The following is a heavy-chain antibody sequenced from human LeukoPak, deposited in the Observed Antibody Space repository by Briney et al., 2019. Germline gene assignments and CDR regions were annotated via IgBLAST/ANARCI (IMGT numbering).Heavy chain of an antibody. J-gene: IGHJ4*02. CDR3: ARGYYDFWSGYYAPFDY. CDR1: GFTFSSYS. CDR2: ISSSSSTI. Sequence: TGGSLRLSCAASGFTFSSYSMNWVRQAPGKGLEWVSYISSSSSTIYYADSVKGRFTISRDNAKNSLYLQMNSLRAEDTAVYYCARGYYDFWSGYYAPFDYWGQGTLVTVSS. D-gene: IGHD3-3*01. V-gene: IGHV3-48*04.